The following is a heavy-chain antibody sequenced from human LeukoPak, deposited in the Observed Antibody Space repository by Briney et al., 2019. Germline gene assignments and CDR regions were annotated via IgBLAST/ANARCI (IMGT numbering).Heavy chain of an antibody. J-gene: IGHJ4*02. CDR1: GVSFSSYY. V-gene: IGHV4-59*01. CDR2: SYYSGST. CDR3: ASNVVGGGNFDY. Sequence: SETLSLTCTVSGVSFSSYYWSWIRQPPGKGLEWIGCSYYSGSTNYNPSLKSRGTISVDTFKNQFSLKRSSVTAADTSVYYCASNVVGGGNFDYWGQGTLVTVSS. D-gene: IGHD1-26*01.